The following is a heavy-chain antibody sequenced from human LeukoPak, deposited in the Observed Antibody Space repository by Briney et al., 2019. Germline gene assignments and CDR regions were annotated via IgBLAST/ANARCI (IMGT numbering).Heavy chain of an antibody. CDR1: GFTFSTNW. D-gene: IGHD5-12*01. V-gene: IGHV3-7*04. J-gene: IGHJ4*02. CDR3: ARDLGGYDYPSGY. CDR2: INQVGSDK. Sequence: PGGSLRLSCAASGFTFSTNWMSWVRQAPRKGVGWVSNINQVGSDKYYEDSVKGRFTISRDNAKNSLFLQLNSLRAEDTAVYYCARDLGGYDYPSGYWGQGTLVTVSS.